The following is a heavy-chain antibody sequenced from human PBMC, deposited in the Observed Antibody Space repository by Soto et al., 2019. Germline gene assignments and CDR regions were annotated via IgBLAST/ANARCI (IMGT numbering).Heavy chain of an antibody. D-gene: IGHD3-22*01. CDR1: GYSFTSYW. Sequence: RGSLKISCKGSGYSFTSYWISWVRQMPGKGLEWMGRIDPSDSYTNYSPSFQGHVTISADKSISTAYLQWSSLKASDTAMYYCAGDSSGYYHYYYYGMDFWGQGTTDTVSS. CDR3: AGDSSGYYHYYYYGMDF. CDR2: IDPSDSYT. V-gene: IGHV5-10-1*01. J-gene: IGHJ6*02.